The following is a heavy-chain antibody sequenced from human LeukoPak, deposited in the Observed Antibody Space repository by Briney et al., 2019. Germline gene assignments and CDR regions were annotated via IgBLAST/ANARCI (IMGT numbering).Heavy chain of an antibody. J-gene: IGHJ4*02. CDR3: VKGYCSSISCYGDY. CDR2: ISSNGGST. CDR1: GFTFSSYA. V-gene: IGHV3-64D*09. D-gene: IGHD2-2*01. Sequence: SGGSLRLSCSVSGFTFSSYAMHWVRQAPGKGLEYVSAISSNGGSTYYADSVKGRFTISRDNSKNTLYLQMSSLRAEDTAVYYCVKGYCSSISCYGDYWGQGTLVTFSS.